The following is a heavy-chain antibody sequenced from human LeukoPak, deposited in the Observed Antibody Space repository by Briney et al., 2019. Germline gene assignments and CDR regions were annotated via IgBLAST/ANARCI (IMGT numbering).Heavy chain of an antibody. Sequence: KPSETLSLACTVSGGSISSDYWSWIRQPPGKALEWIGNIYHSGGTNYNPSLKSRVTISVDTSKNQFSLKLSSVTAADTAVYYCARHSSARDYFDKWGQGTLVTVSS. CDR2: IYHSGGT. CDR3: ARHSSARDYFDK. CDR1: GGSISSDY. V-gene: IGHV4-59*08. D-gene: IGHD6-19*01. J-gene: IGHJ4*02.